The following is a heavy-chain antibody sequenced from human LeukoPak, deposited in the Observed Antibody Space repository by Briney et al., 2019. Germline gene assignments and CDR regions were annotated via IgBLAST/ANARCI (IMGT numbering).Heavy chain of an antibody. Sequence: SETLSLTCTVSAGSITAYYSSWTRQPPGKGLEWIGYIYHSGTTNYNPSLKSRVTISSDPSKSQFALRLSSVTGADTAVYYCAQKAPYSPGYSQNWGQGTLVTVSS. CDR1: AGSITAYY. J-gene: IGHJ1*01. V-gene: IGHV4-59*01. CDR3: AQKAPYSPGYSQN. CDR2: IYHSGTT. D-gene: IGHD2-15*01.